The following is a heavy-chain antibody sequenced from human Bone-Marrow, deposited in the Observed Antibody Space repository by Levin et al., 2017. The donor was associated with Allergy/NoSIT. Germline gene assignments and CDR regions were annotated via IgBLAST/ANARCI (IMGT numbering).Heavy chain of an antibody. CDR3: AKSMGYGSGSFDY. CDR1: GFTSGYFA. CDR2: ITWDSGNI. D-gene: IGHD3-10*01. V-gene: IGHV3-9*02. Sequence: QPGGSLRLSCAASGFTSGYFAMSWVRQTPGKGLEWVSGITWDSGNIGYADSVKGRFTISRDNAKNSLYLQMNSLRAEDTALYYCAKSMGYGSGSFDYWGQGTLVTVSS. J-gene: IGHJ4*02.